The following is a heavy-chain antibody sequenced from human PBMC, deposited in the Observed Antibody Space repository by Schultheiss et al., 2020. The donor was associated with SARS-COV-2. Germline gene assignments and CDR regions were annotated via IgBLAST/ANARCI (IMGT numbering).Heavy chain of an antibody. CDR2: INHSGST. CDR1: GGSFSGYY. Sequence: SETLSLTCAVYGGSFSGYYWSWIRQPPGKGLEWIGEINHSGSTNYNPSLKSRVTMSVDTSKNQFSLKVRSVTAADTAVYYCARGNCPYNNYGSYYGMDVWGQGTTVTVSS. J-gene: IGHJ6*02. V-gene: IGHV4-34*01. CDR3: ARGNCPYNNYGSYYGMDV. D-gene: IGHD4-11*01.